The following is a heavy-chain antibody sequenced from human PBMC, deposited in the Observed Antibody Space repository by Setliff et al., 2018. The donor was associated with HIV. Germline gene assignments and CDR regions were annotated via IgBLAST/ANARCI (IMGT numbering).Heavy chain of an antibody. CDR3: VRDIGFNLYDH. Sequence: GGSLRLSCIASGFTFSAHGMHWVRQAPGKGLEWVAFINYDVSYEHYADSVKGRFTISRDNAKNTLYLQMSSLRAEDRAVYYCVRDIGFNLYDHWGQGTLVTVSS. CDR2: INYDVSYE. D-gene: IGHD2-2*02. J-gene: IGHJ4*02. V-gene: IGHV3-33*08. CDR1: GFTFSAHG.